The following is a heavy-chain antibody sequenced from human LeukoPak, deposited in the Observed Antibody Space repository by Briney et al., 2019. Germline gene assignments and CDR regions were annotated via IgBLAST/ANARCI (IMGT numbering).Heavy chain of an antibody. CDR1: GGSISSYY. Sequence: PSETLSLTCTVSGGSISSYYWSWIRQPPGKGLEWIGYIYYSGTTNYNPSLKSRVTISVDTSKNQFSLKLSSVTAADTAVYYCARGHYDFWSGYQRTKNWFDPWGQGTLVTVSS. CDR2: IYYSGTT. CDR3: ARGHYDFWSGYQRTKNWFDP. V-gene: IGHV4-59*12. D-gene: IGHD3-3*01. J-gene: IGHJ5*02.